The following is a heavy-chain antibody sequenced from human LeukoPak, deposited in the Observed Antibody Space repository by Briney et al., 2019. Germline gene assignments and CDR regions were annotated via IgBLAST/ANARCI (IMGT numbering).Heavy chain of an antibody. CDR2: IYPSDSDT. V-gene: IGHV5-51*01. J-gene: IGHJ5*02. D-gene: IGHD2-2*02. CDR1: GYNFNTYW. Sequence: GESLKISCKGSGYNFNTYWIGWVRQMPGKGLEWMGFIYPSDSDTRYSPSFQGQVTISADKSISTAYLQWSSLKASDTAMYYCALSSGVVPAAIRPWGQGTLVTVSS. CDR3: ALSSGVVPAAIRP.